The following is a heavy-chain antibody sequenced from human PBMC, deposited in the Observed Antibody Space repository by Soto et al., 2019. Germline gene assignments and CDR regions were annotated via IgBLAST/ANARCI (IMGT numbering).Heavy chain of an antibody. CDR2: ISYDGSNK. CDR3: AKDAEVGATMKYYYGMDV. V-gene: IGHV3-30*18. J-gene: IGHJ6*02. Sequence: QVQLVESGGGVVQPGRSLRLSCAASGFTFSSYGMHWVRQAPGKGLEWVAVISYDGSNKYYADSVKGRFTISRDNSKNTLYLQTNSLRAEDTAVYYCAKDAEVGATMKYYYGMDVWCQGTTVTVSS. CDR1: GFTFSSYG. D-gene: IGHD1-26*01.